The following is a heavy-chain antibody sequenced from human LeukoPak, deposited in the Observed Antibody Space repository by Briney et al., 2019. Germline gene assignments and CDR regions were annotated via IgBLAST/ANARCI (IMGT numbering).Heavy chain of an antibody. CDR1: GFSFSSYR. D-gene: IGHD4-23*01. CDR3: ARVVADFGGNSGYFDY. J-gene: IGHJ4*02. V-gene: IGHV3-21*01. CDR2: IGSSSTYI. Sequence: GGSLRLSCVASGFSFSSYRMIWVRQAPEKGLEWVSSIGSSSTYIYYADSVKGRFTISRDNAKNSLYLQMNSLRAEDTAVYYCARVVADFGGNSGYFDYWGQGTLVTVSS.